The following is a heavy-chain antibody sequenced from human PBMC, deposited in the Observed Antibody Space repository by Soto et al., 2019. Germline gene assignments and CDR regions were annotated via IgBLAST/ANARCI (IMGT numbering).Heavy chain of an antibody. CDR2: VSHDGRNT. CDR3: AKGGRQWLVTSDFNY. D-gene: IGHD6-19*01. Sequence: VQLVESGGGVVQPGRSLRLSCAASGFTFSDYAMQWVRQAPGKGLEWVAVVSHDGRNTHYADSVKGRFNISRDSSKNTVSLEMNSLRAEDTAVYYCAKGGRQWLVTSDFNYWGQGALVLVSS. V-gene: IGHV3-30*18. CDR1: GFTFSDYA. J-gene: IGHJ4*02.